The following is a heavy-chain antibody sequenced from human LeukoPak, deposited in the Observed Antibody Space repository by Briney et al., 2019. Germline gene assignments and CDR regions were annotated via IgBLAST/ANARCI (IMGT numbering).Heavy chain of an antibody. Sequence: SETLSLTCAVSGYSISSGYYWDWVRQPPGKGLEWIGNVYYGGNTFYNSSLESRVTISVDMSKNQFSLKLTSLTAADTAVYYCARQRADYFYHYLDVWGKGTSVTVSS. CDR1: GYSISSGYY. V-gene: IGHV4-38-2*01. CDR2: VYYGGNT. J-gene: IGHJ6*03. CDR3: ARQRADYFYHYLDV.